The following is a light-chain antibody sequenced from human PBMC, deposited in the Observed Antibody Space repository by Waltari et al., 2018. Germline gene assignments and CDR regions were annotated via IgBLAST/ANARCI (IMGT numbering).Light chain of an antibody. J-gene: IGKJ1*01. CDR2: GAS. V-gene: IGKV3-15*01. CDR3: QQYDKWLWT. CDR1: QRVGSN. Sequence: EIVMTQSPATLSVSPGERATLPCRASQRVGSNLAWSQQKPGQAPALLIFGASTRAPAIPARFSGRGSGTEFTLTISSLQSEDFAVYFCQQYDKWLWTFGQGTTVEIK.